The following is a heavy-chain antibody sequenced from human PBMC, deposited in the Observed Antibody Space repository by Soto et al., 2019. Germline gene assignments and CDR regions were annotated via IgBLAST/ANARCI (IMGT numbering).Heavy chain of an antibody. Sequence: QITLKESGPTLVQPTQTLTLTCSCSGFSLTTGGMGVGWIRQPPGKALEWLALTYWDDDKGYSPSLKSRLTLIKDVSKNQVVLTMTNMDPVDTATYYCARIYGASGNSYRRVGVYYGMDVRGRGATVTVFS. D-gene: IGHD1-26*01. V-gene: IGHV2-5*02. CDR3: ARIYGASGNSYRRVGVYYGMDV. CDR1: GFSLTTGGMG. J-gene: IGHJ6*02. CDR2: TYWDDDK.